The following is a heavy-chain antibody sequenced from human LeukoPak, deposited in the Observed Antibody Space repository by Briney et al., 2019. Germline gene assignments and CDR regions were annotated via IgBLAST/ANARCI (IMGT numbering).Heavy chain of an antibody. CDR1: GFTFSNDW. J-gene: IGHJ4*02. D-gene: IGHD3-22*01. Sequence: PGGSLRLACAASGFTFSNDWMSWVRQAPGKVLEWVANIKQDGSEKYYVDSVKGRFTISRDNAKNSLYLQMNSLRAEDTAVYYCASEVVAANIWSNYWGQGTLVTVSS. CDR2: IKQDGSEK. CDR3: ASEVVAANIWSNY. V-gene: IGHV3-7*01.